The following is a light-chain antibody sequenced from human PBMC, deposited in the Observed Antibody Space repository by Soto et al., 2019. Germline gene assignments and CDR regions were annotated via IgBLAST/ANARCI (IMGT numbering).Light chain of an antibody. Sequence: EIGVTQSPGTLSLSPGERATLSCRASQTVSISFLAWYQQKPGQAPRLLIYGTSTRATGIPDRFSGGGSGTDFTITISRLESEDFAVYYCQQYGNSPQTFGQGTKLEIK. CDR1: QTVSISF. V-gene: IGKV3-20*01. J-gene: IGKJ1*01. CDR2: GTS. CDR3: QQYGNSPQT.